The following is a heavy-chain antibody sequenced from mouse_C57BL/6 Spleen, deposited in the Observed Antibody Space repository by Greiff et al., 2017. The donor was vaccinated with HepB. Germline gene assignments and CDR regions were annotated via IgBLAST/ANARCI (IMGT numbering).Heavy chain of an antibody. CDR3: ARSWASYAMDY. D-gene: IGHD6-1*01. Sequence: QVQLQQSGPELVKPGASVKISCKASGYAFSSSWMNWVKQRPGKGLEWIGRIYPGDGDTNYNGKFKGKATLTADKSSSTAYMQLSSLTSEDSAVYFCARSWASYAMDYWGQGTSVTVSS. J-gene: IGHJ4*01. CDR1: GYAFSSSW. CDR2: IYPGDGDT. V-gene: IGHV1-82*01.